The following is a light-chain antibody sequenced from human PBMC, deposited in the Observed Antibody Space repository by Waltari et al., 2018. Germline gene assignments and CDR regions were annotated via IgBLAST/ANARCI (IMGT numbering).Light chain of an antibody. CDR2: DAS. J-gene: IGKJ2*01. CDR1: QDISTY. Sequence: DIKMTQSPSSLSASVGDRVTITCQASQDISTYLNWYQQKPGKAPKLLIYDASNLETGVPSRFSGSGSGTDFTFTISSLQPEDIATYYCQQYDNLPLYTFGQGTKLEIK. CDR3: QQYDNLPLYT. V-gene: IGKV1-33*01.